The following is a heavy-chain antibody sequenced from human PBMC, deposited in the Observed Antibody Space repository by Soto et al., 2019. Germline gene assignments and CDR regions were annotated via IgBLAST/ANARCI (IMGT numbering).Heavy chain of an antibody. J-gene: IGHJ4*02. Sequence: EVQLVEYGGGLVKPGGSLRLSCTASGFTFSYAWMNWVRQATGKGLEWVGRIKSKTDGGTTDYAAPVKGRFTISREDSKNTLYLQMNSLKTEDTAFYCCTWPGPNFDYWGQGKLVTVSS. CDR3: TWPGPNFDY. D-gene: IGHD5-12*01. CDR1: GFTFSYAW. V-gene: IGHV3-15*07. CDR2: IKSKTDGGTT.